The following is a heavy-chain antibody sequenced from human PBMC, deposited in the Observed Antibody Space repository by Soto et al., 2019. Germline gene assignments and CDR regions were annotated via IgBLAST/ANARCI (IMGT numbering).Heavy chain of an antibody. D-gene: IGHD1-7*01. Sequence: GGSLRLSCAASGFTFSSYGMHWVRQAPGKGLEWVAVIWYDGSNKYYADSVKGRFTISRDNSKNTLYLQMNSLRAEDTAVYYCARDHFGITGTTSAFDIWGQGTMVTVSS. CDR3: ARDHFGITGTTSAFDI. V-gene: IGHV3-33*01. J-gene: IGHJ3*02. CDR2: IWYDGSNK. CDR1: GFTFSSYG.